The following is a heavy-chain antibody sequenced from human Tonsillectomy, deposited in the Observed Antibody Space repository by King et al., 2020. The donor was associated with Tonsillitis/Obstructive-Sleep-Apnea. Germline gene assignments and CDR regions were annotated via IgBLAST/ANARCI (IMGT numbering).Heavy chain of an antibody. J-gene: IGHJ4*02. D-gene: IGHD3-3*01. CDR2: INWDGVKT. CDR3: AKGIFGIFTDFDS. V-gene: IGHV3-43*01. CDR1: GFTFEDYT. Sequence: VQLVESGGVVVQPGGSLRLSCAASGFTFEDYTMHWVRQAPGKGLEWVSLINWDGVKTYYADSVKGRFTVSRDNSKSSLHLQMNSLRTEDTALYYCAKGIFGIFTDFDSWGQRTLVTVSS.